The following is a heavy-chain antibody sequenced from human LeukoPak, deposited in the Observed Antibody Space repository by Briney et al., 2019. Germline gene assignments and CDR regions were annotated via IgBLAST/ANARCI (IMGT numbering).Heavy chain of an antibody. V-gene: IGHV3-7*04. CDR1: GFIFRSYW. CDR2: IQQDGIER. D-gene: IGHD2-21*02. J-gene: IGHJ4*02. Sequence: GGSLRLSCAASGFIFRSYWMAWVRQAPGKGLEWVANIQQDGIERYYVDSVKGRFTISRDNAKNALYLQMNSLRAEDTAVYYCAREVNSGSDCSNARTDYRGQGTLVTVSS. CDR3: AREVNSGSDCSNARTDY.